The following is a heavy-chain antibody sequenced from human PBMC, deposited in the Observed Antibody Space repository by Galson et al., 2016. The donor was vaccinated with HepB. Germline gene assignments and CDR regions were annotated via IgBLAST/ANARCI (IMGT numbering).Heavy chain of an antibody. CDR2: IVVDSGGT. Sequence: SVKVSCKASGFTFSKSVMQWVRQARGQRLEWIGWIVVDSGGTFYSQKFQERVTITRDMSTSTAYMELSSLRSDDTAIYYCAAGYDYVWGTYRFDPWGQGSLVTVSS. J-gene: IGHJ5*02. CDR1: GFTFSKSV. D-gene: IGHD3-16*02. V-gene: IGHV1-58*02. CDR3: AAGYDYVWGTYRFDP.